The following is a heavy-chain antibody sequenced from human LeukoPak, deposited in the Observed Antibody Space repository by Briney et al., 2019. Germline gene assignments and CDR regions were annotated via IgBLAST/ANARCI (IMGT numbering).Heavy chain of an antibody. CDR2: ISYDGSNK. CDR1: GFTFSSYG. V-gene: IGHV3-30*03. Sequence: PGGSLRLFCAASGFTFSSYGMHWVRQAPGKGLEWVAVISYDGSNKYYADSVKGRFTISRDNSKNTLYLQMNSLRAEDTAVYYCALEYSSSFGGYWGQGTLVTVSS. J-gene: IGHJ4*02. CDR3: ALEYSSSFGGY. D-gene: IGHD6-6*01.